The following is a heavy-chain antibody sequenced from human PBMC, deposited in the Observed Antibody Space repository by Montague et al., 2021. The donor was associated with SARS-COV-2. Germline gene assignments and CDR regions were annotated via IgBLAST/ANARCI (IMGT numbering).Heavy chain of an antibody. V-gene: IGHV4-59*05. D-gene: IGHD1-26*01. J-gene: IGHJ4*02. CDR1: GGSISSYY. CDR2: IYYSGST. CDR3: VEIVGATDY. Sequence: SETRSLTCTVSGGSISSYYWSWIRQPPGKGLEWIGSIYYSGSTYYNPSLKSRVTISVDTSKNQFSLKLSSVTAADTAVYYCVEIVGATDYWGQGTLVTVSS.